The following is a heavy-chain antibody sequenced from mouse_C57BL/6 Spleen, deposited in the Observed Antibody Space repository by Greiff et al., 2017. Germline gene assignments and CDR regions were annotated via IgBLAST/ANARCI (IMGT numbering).Heavy chain of an antibody. Sequence: QVQLQQPGAELVRPGSSVQLSCKASGYTFTSYWMHWVKQRPIQGLEWIGNIDPSDSETHYNQKFKDKATLTVDKSSSTAYMQLSSLTSEDSAVYYCARGGDGYYPWFAYWGQVTLVTVSA. J-gene: IGHJ3*01. CDR1: GYTFTSYW. CDR2: IDPSDSET. CDR3: ARGGDGYYPWFAY. D-gene: IGHD2-3*01. V-gene: IGHV1-52*01.